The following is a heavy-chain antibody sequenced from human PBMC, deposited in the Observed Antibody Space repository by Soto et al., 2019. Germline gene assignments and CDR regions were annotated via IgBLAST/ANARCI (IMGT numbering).Heavy chain of an antibody. V-gene: IGHV4-31*03. CDR2: IYYSGST. J-gene: IGHJ3*02. D-gene: IGHD3-9*01. CDR1: GGSISSGGYY. Sequence: QVQLQESGPGLVKPSQTLSLTCTVSGGSISSGGYYWSWIRQHPGKGLEWIGYIYYSGSTYYNPSLMSRVTISVDTSKNQFSLKLSSVTAADTAVYYCASQRMHYDILTGYYSGAFDSWGQGTMVTVSS. CDR3: ASQRMHYDILTGYYSGAFDS.